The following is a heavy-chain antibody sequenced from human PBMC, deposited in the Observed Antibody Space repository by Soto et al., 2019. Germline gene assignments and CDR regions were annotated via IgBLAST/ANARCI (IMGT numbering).Heavy chain of an antibody. J-gene: IGHJ6*02. CDR3: ARGEDAFFYYGLDV. Sequence: SETLSLTCTVSGGSITSSYWSWIRRPPGKGLEWIAYIYDTGISGYTPSTSYNPALKSRVAMSVDTSKSQFSLKLTSVTAADTAVYYCARGEDAFFYYGLDVWGQGITVTVSS. V-gene: IGHV4-59*01. CDR2: IYDTGISGYTPST. CDR1: GGSITSSY.